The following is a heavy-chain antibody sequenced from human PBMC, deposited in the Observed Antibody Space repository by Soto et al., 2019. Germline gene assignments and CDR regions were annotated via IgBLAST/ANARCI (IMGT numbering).Heavy chain of an antibody. CDR1: GGSISAYQ. V-gene: IGHV4-59*01. CDR2: ISNSGPT. CDR3: AREVVSNYYNF. D-gene: IGHD4-4*01. Sequence: ETLFLTCPVSGGSISAYQWSWVRQPPGKRLEWIGYISNSGPTNYNPSLKSRVTISLDTSKNQFFLNLSSVTAADTAVYYCAREVVSNYYNFWGQGTLVTVSS. J-gene: IGHJ4*02.